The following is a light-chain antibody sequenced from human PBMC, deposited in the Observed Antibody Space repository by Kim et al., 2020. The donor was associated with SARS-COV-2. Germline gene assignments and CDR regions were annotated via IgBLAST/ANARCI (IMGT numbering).Light chain of an antibody. CDR3: AAWDDSLNGWV. CDR2: SNN. CDR1: SSNIGSNI. Sequence: QSVLTQPPSASGTPGQSVTISCSGSSSNIGSNIVNWYQQLPGTAPKHLIYSNNQRPSGVPDRFSGSKSGTSASLAISGLQSEDEADYYCAAWDDSLNGWVFGGGTQLTVL. J-gene: IGLJ3*02. V-gene: IGLV1-44*01.